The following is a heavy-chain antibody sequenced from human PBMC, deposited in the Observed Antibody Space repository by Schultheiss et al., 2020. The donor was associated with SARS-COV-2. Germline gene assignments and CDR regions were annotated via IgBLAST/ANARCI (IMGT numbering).Heavy chain of an antibody. J-gene: IGHJ5*02. CDR3: ARDVLTIGTGTYPFP. CDR1: SAYN. D-gene: IGHD1-1*01. V-gene: IGHV4-34*01. Sequence: SETLSLTCFSAYNWNWIRQPPGKGLEWIGQINHCGSTIYNPSLKSRVTISVDKSKNQFSLKLSSVTAADTAVYYCARDVLTIGTGTYPFPWGQGTLVTVSS. CDR2: INHCGST.